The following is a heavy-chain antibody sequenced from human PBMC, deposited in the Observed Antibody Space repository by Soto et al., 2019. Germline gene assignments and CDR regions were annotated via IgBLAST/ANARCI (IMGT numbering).Heavy chain of an antibody. CDR3: ARAVAVAADFDY. V-gene: IGHV4-30-4*08. J-gene: IGHJ4*02. CDR1: GDSITSSKHY. D-gene: IGHD6-19*01. Sequence: PSETLSLTCTVSGDSITSSKHYWSWIRQHPGKGLEWIGYIYLSGFTYSTPSLKSRVNMSLDTSKNQFSLKLSSVTAADTAVYYCARAVAVAADFDYWGQGTLVTVSS. CDR2: IYLSGFT.